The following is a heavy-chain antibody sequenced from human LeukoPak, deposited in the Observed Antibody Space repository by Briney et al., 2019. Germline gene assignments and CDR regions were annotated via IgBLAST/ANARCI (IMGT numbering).Heavy chain of an antibody. CDR2: ISAYNGNT. V-gene: IGHV1-18*01. D-gene: IGHD6-13*01. J-gene: IGHJ4*02. CDR1: GYTCTSYG. CDR3: ARDTGIKGAAGIDY. Sequence: ASVKVSCKASGYTCTSYGISWVRQAPGQGLEWMGWISAYNGNTNYAQKLQGRVTMTTDTSTSTAYMELRSLRSDGTAVYYCARDTGIKGAAGIDYWGQGTLVTVSS.